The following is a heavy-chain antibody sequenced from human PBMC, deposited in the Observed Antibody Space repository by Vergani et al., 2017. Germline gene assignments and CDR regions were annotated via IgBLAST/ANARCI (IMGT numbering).Heavy chain of an antibody. CDR3: GRGRRRSSSYYYYYMDV. Sequence: QVQLQQWGAGLLKPSETLSLTCAVYGGYFSGYYLSWIRQPPGKGMEWIGEINHSGSTKYNPYLKSRVTISVDTSKNQFSLKLSSVTAADTAVYYCGRGRRRSSSYYYYYMDVWGKGTTVTVSS. CDR2: INHSGST. D-gene: IGHD6-6*01. V-gene: IGHV4-34*01. J-gene: IGHJ6*03. CDR1: GGYFSGYY.